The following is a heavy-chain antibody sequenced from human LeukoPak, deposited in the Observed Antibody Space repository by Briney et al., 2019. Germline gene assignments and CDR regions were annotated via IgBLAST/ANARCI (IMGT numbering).Heavy chain of an antibody. J-gene: IGHJ4*02. V-gene: IGHV1-18*01. D-gene: IGHD6-13*01. CDR2: ISAYNGNT. CDR1: GYTFTSYG. CDR3: ARDLRAYSSSWYDY. Sequence: GASVKVSCKASGYTFTSYGISWVRQAPGQGLEWMGRISAYNGNTNYAQKLQGRVTMTTDTSTSTAYMELRSLRSDDTAVYYCARDLRAYSSSWYDYWGQGTLVAVSS.